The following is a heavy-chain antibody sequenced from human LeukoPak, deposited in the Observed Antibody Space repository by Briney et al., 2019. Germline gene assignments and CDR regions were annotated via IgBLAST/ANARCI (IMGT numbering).Heavy chain of an antibody. CDR3: ARDLRNGYYYYGMDV. CDR2: INPNSGGT. D-gene: IGHD1-14*01. V-gene: IGHV1-2*02. CDR1: GYTFTGYY. J-gene: IGHJ6*02. Sequence: ASVKVSCKASGYTFTGYYMHWVRQAPGQGLEWMGWINPNSGGTNYAQKFQGRVTMTRDTSISTAYMELSRLRSDDTAVYYWARDLRNGYYYYGMDVWGQGTTVTVSS.